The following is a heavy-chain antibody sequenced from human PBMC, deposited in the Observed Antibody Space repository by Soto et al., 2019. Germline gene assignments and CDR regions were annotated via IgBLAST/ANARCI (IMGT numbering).Heavy chain of an antibody. CDR3: AKEAYTSGWGPSYFSHFGSDV. CDR2: IPATGDHT. CDR1: GFPFNTYA. D-gene: IGHD6-19*01. Sequence: ELQLLESGGGSVQPGGSLRLTCAASGFPFNTYAMNWVRQAPGKGLEWVSAIPATGDHTYYADSVMGRFTISRDNSKNTLYLQMNSLRAEDTATYYCAKEAYTSGWGPSYFSHFGSDVWGQGTTVTVSS. V-gene: IGHV3-23*01. J-gene: IGHJ6*02.